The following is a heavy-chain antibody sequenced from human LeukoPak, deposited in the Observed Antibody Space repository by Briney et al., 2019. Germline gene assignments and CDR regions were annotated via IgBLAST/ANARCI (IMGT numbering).Heavy chain of an antibody. CDR3: ARDATSEWELLN. CDR1: GYTFTAYY. CDR2: INPNSGGT. V-gene: IGHV1-2*06. D-gene: IGHD1-26*01. J-gene: IGHJ4*02. Sequence: ASVKVSCKASGYTFTAYYIHWVRQAPGQGLEWMGRINPNSGGTNYAQKFQGRVTMTRDTSISTAYMELSRLTSDDTAVYYCARDATSEWELLNWGQGTLVTVFS.